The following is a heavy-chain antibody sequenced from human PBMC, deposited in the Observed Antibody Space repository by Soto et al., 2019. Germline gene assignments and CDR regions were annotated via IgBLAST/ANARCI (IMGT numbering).Heavy chain of an antibody. CDR2: ISYDGSNK. CDR1: GFTFSSYG. J-gene: IGHJ4*02. V-gene: IGHV3-30*18. Sequence: TGGSLRLSCAASGFTFSSYGMHWVRQAPGKGLEWVAVISYDGSNKYYADSVKGRFTISRDNSKNTLYLQMNSLRAEDTAVYYCAKGELVVVITYFDYWGQGTLVTVSS. D-gene: IGHD3-22*01. CDR3: AKGELVVVITYFDY.